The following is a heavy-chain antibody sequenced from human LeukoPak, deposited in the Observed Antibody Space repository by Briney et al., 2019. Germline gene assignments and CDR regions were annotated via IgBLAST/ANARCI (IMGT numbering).Heavy chain of an antibody. Sequence: KSSETLSLTCTVSGYSISSGYYWGWIRQPPGKGLEWIGSIYYSGSTYYNPSLKSRVTISLDTSKNHFSLKLSSVTAADTAVYYCARVQSDYGGDSNVEPGEFDSWGQGTLVTVSS. CDR2: IYYSGST. J-gene: IGHJ4*02. CDR3: ARVQSDYGGDSNVEPGEFDS. V-gene: IGHV4-38-2*02. CDR1: GYSISSGYY. D-gene: IGHD4-23*01.